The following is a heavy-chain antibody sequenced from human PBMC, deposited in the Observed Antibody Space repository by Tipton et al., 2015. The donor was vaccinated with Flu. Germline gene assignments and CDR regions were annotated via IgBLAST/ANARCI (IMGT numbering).Heavy chain of an antibody. CDR1: GGSISSGSYY. CDR3: ARSRSGKVDY. D-gene: IGHD3-10*01. CDR2: IYTSGST. V-gene: IGHV4-61*02. Sequence: TLSLTCTVSGGSISSGSYYWSWIRQPAGKGLEWIGRIYTSGSTNYNPSLKRRVTMSVDTYKNQFSLKLGSVTAADTAVYYCARSRSGKVDYWGQGTLVTVSS. J-gene: IGHJ4*02.